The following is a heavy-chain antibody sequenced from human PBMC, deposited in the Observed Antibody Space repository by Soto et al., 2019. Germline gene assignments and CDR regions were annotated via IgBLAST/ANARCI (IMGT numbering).Heavy chain of an antibody. V-gene: IGHV3-23*01. Sequence: EVQLLESGGGLVQPGGSLRLSCAASGFTFSSYAMNWVRQAPGKGLEWVSTISGSGGDTYYADSVKGRFTISRDNSKYTLSLQMDSLRADDTAGYYWAKGGRSSSGLDFDYWGQGTLVTVSS. CDR3: AKGGRSSSGLDFDY. CDR2: ISGSGGDT. J-gene: IGHJ4*02. D-gene: IGHD6-6*01. CDR1: GFTFSSYA.